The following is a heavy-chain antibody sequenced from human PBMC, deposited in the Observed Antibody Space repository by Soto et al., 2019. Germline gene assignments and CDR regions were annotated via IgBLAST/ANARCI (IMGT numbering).Heavy chain of an antibody. CDR1: GGSISGYY. V-gene: IGHV4-59*01. J-gene: IGHJ6*02. CDR2: MYNTGST. Sequence: ETLSLTCTVSGGSISGYYWSWIRQPPGKGLEWIGYMYNTGSTVYNPSFKSRVTISVDTSKNQFSLKLNSVTAADTAVYYCARDLWGYCGTDCYPMDVWGQGTTVTVS. CDR3: ARDLWGYCGTDCYPMDV. D-gene: IGHD2-21*02.